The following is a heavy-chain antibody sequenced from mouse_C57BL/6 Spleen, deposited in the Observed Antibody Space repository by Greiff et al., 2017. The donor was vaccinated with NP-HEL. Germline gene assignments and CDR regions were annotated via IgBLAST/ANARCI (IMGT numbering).Heavy chain of an antibody. CDR3: TREDYSNYVSLFDY. D-gene: IGHD2-5*01. J-gene: IGHJ2*01. CDR2: IDPETGGT. Sequence: QVQLKQSGAELVRPGASVTLSCKASGYTFTDYEMHWVKQTPVHGLEWIGAIDPETGGTAYNQKFKGKAILTADKSSSTAYMELRSLTSEDSAVYYCTREDYSNYVSLFDYWGQGTTLTVSS. CDR1: GYTFTDYE. V-gene: IGHV1-15*01.